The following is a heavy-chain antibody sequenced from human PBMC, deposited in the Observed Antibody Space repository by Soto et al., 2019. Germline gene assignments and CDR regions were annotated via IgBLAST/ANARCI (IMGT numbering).Heavy chain of an antibody. CDR3: ARDASDTAMVSYFDY. CDR1: GFTFSSYA. CDR2: ISYDGSNK. J-gene: IGHJ4*02. D-gene: IGHD5-18*01. V-gene: IGHV3-30-3*01. Sequence: QVQLVESGGGVVQPGRSLRLSCAASGFTFSSYAMHWVRQAPGTGLEWVAVISYDGSNKYYADSVKGRFTISRDNSKNTLYLQMNSLRAEDTAVYYCARDASDTAMVSYFDYWGQGTLVTVSS.